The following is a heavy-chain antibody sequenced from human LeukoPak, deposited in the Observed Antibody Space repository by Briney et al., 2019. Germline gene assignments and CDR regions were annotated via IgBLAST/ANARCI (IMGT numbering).Heavy chain of an antibody. CDR1: GFTFSSYW. CDR3: ARVRGYSYGFAFDI. D-gene: IGHD5-18*01. CDR2: IKQDGSEK. V-gene: IGHV3-7*01. Sequence: GGSLRLSCAASGFTFSSYWMSWVRQAPGKGLEWVANIKQDGSEKYYVDSVKGRFTISRDNAKNSLYLQMNSLRAEDTAVYYCARVRGYSYGFAFDIWGQGTMVTVSS. J-gene: IGHJ3*02.